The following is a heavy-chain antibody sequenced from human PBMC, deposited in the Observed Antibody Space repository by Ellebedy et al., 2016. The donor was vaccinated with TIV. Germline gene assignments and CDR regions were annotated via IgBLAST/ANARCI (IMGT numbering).Heavy chain of an antibody. CDR2: LSGSGGDT. CDR1: GGSISRYF. D-gene: IGHD6-19*01. CDR3: ARLSRGAVVGTFDY. Sequence: ETLSLTCTVSGGSISRYFWSWVRQAPGTGLEWVSGLSGSGGDTYYADSVKGRFTTSRDNSKNTLYLQMNSLRAEDTAIYYCARLSRGAVVGTFDYWGRGTLVNASS. J-gene: IGHJ4*02. V-gene: IGHV3-23*01.